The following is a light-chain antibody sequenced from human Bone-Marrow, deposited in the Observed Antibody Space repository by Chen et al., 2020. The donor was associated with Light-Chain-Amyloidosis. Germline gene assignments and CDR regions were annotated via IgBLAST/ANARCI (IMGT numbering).Light chain of an antibody. CDR2: DDS. CDR1: NIGSTS. CDR3: QVWDRGSDRPV. J-gene: IGLJ3*02. Sequence: SYVLTQPSSVSVAPGQTATIACGGNNIGSTSVHWYQQTPGQAPLLVVYDDSDQPSGIPERVSGSNSENAATLTVRGVEAGDEADYYCQVWDRGSDRPVFGGGTKLTVL. V-gene: IGLV3-21*02.